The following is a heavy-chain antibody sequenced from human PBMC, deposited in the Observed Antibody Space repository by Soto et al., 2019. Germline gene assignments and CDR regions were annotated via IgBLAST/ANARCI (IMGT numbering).Heavy chain of an antibody. J-gene: IGHJ4*02. V-gene: IGHV4-31*03. CDR3: ARGRIRLWDFDY. Sequence: SETLSLTCTVSGGSISSGGYYWSWIRQHPGKGLEWIGYIYYSGSTYYNPSLKSRVTISVDTSKNQFSLKLSSVTAADTAVYYCARGRIRLWDFDYWGQGSMVTVSS. CDR1: GGSISSGGYY. CDR2: IYYSGST. D-gene: IGHD5-18*01.